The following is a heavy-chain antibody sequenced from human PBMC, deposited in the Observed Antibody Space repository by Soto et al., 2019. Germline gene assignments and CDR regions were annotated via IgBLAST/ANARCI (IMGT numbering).Heavy chain of an antibody. CDR1: GGSFSGYY. J-gene: IGHJ6*03. D-gene: IGHD3-10*01. CDR2: IGHSGST. CDR3: ARGPYGSGIRSPYYNYYMDV. Sequence: QVQLQQWGAGLLKPSETLSLTCALYGGSFSGYYWSWIRQPPGKGLEWIGEIGHSGSTNYNPSLKSRVTQSLDTSKAQFSVRLSAVTAADTAVYYCARGPYGSGIRSPYYNYYMDVWGKGTTVTASS. V-gene: IGHV4-34*01.